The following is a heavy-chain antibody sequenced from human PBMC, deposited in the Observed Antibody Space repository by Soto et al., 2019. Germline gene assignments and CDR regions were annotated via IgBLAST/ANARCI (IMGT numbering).Heavy chain of an antibody. D-gene: IGHD5-18*01. CDR2: INAGNGDT. Sequence: GASVKVSCKAFGYTFTDYAIHWVRQAPRQGLEWLGWINAGNGDTIYSQKFQGRVTIIRDTSASTACMDLSSLRSEDTAVYYCARDLRGFSFGYVPYYYGMYVWGKGSTVTVSS. CDR3: ARDLRGFSFGYVPYYYGMYV. V-gene: IGHV1-3*01. CDR1: GYTFTDYA. J-gene: IGHJ6*04.